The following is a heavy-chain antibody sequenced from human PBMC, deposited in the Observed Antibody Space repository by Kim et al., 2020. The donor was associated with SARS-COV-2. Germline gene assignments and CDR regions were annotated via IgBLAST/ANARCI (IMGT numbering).Heavy chain of an antibody. CDR1: GFTFSSYS. Sequence: GGSLRLSCAASGFTFSSYSMNWVRQAPGKGLEWVSSISSSSSYIYYADSVKGRFTISRDNAKNSLYLQMNSLRAEDTAVYYCARYDYGDWRVPDYWGQGTLVTVSS. CDR2: ISSSSSYI. D-gene: IGHD4-17*01. J-gene: IGHJ4*02. CDR3: ARYDYGDWRVPDY. V-gene: IGHV3-21*01.